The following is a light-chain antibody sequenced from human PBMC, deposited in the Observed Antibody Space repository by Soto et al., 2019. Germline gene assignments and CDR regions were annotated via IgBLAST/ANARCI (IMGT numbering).Light chain of an antibody. CDR2: SAY. J-gene: IGKJ5*01. V-gene: IGKV1-27*01. CDR3: QKFNTVHLT. Sequence: DIQMTQSPSSLSASVGDRVTITCRSRQDISVYLAWYQQNPGKVPKLLIYSAYTLQSGVPSRFSGSVSGKDFTLTISSLQPEDVATYYCQKFNTVHLTFGQATRLEIK. CDR1: QDISVY.